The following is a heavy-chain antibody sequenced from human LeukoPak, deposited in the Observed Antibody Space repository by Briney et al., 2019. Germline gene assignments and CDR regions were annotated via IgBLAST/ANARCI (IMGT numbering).Heavy chain of an antibody. J-gene: IGHJ2*01. D-gene: IGHD3-22*01. Sequence: SETLSLTCTVSGGSISSGGYYWSWIRQHPGKGLEWIGYIYYSGSTYYNPSLKSRVTISVDTSKNQFSLKLSSVTAADTAVYYCARVGGYYDSSGYYRTQDWYFDLWGRGTLVTVSS. CDR2: IYYSGST. V-gene: IGHV4-31*03. CDR1: GGSISSGGYY. CDR3: ARVGGYYDSSGYYRTQDWYFDL.